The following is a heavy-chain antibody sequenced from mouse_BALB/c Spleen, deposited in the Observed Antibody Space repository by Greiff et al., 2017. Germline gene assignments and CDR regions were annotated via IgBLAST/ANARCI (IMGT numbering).Heavy chain of an antibody. CDR2: SRNKANDYTT. V-gene: IGHV7-1*02. J-gene: IGHJ3*01. D-gene: IGHD2-2*01. CDR1: GFTFSDFY. CDR3: ARDANYGYDRTWFAY. Sequence: EVKLMESGGGLVQPGGSLRLSCATSGFTFSDFYMEWVRQPPGKRLEWIAASRNKANDYTTEYSASVKGRFIVSRDTSQSILYLQMNALRAEDTAIYYCARDANYGYDRTWFAYWGQGTLVTVSA.